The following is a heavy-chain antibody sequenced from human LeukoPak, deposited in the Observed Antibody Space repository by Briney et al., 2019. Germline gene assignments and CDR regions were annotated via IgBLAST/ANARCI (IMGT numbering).Heavy chain of an antibody. D-gene: IGHD3-22*01. Sequence: SETLSLTCAVYGGSFSGYYWSWIRQPPGKGLEWIGEINHSGSTNYNPSLKSRVTISVDTSKNQFSLKLSPVTAADTAVYYWARGSSSSGYSHFDYWGQGTLVTVSS. J-gene: IGHJ4*02. CDR1: GGSFSGYY. CDR3: ARGSSSSGYSHFDY. V-gene: IGHV4-34*01. CDR2: INHSGST.